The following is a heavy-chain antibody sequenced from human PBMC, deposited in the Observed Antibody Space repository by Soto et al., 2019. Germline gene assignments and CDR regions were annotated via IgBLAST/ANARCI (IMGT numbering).Heavy chain of an antibody. J-gene: IGHJ6*02. CDR3: ASVNLRFSYGIDV. CDR1: GSTVSSSE. D-gene: IGHD3-3*01. V-gene: IGHV3-48*03. CDR2: ISKSGTVI. Sequence: GGSLRLSCAASGSTVSSSEMHWVRQAPGKGLEGVSYISKSGTVIYYAASVKGRFTISRDNAKSLLYLQMNSLRAEDTAVYFCASVNLRFSYGIDVPGQRTSGTGAS.